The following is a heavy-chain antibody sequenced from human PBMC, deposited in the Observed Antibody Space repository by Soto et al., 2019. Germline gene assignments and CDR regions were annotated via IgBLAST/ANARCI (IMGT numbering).Heavy chain of an antibody. CDR2: IDPSDSYT. CDR3: ARQTPHDIVGATYYYYYGMDV. J-gene: IGHJ6*02. CDR1: GYSFTSYW. Sequence: GESLKISCKGSGYSFTSYWISWVRQMPGKGLEWMGRIDPSDSYTNYSPSFQGHVTISADKSISTAYLQWSSLKASDTAMYYCARQTPHDIVGATYYYYYGMDVWGQGTTVTVSS. D-gene: IGHD1-26*01. V-gene: IGHV5-10-1*01.